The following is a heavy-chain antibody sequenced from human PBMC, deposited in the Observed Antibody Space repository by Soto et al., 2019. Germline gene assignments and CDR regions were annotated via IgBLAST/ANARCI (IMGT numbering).Heavy chain of an antibody. CDR3: AKGLHGSSCLLQY. J-gene: IGHJ4*02. CDR2: ITYSGSST. V-gene: IGHV3-23*01. Sequence: PGGSLRLSCVASGFTFPSYAMSWVRQAPGKGLEWVASITYSGSSTFYADSVKGRCTISRDNSKNTLYLQMNSLSADDAAVYYCAKGLHGSSCLLQYWGQGTRVNVSS. CDR1: GFTFPSYA. D-gene: IGHD6-6*01.